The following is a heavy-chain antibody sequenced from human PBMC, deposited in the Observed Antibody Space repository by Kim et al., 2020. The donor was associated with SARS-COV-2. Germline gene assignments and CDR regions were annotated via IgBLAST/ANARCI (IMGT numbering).Heavy chain of an antibody. Sequence: GGSLRLSCAASGFTFNGIGMHWVRQAPGKGLEWMSFISYDGHDKLYADSVRGRLTVSRDNSKNTLYLQMNSLRAEDTAVYYCARKGVSVSSPLNLGDFDVWGQGTMVTVSS. CDR3: ARKGVSVSSPLNLGDFDV. D-gene: IGHD3-10*01. V-gene: IGHV3-30*03. CDR1: GFTFNGIG. J-gene: IGHJ3*01. CDR2: ISYDGHDK.